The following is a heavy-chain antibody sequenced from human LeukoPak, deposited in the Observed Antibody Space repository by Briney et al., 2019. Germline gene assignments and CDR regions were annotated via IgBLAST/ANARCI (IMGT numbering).Heavy chain of an antibody. J-gene: IGHJ6*03. Sequence: SETPSLTCAVYGGSFSGYYWSWIRQPPGKGLEWIGEINHSGSTNYNPSLKSRVTISVDTSKNQFSLKLSSVTAADTAVYYCARNRRYYCMDVWGKGTTVTISS. CDR1: GGSFSGYY. CDR2: INHSGST. D-gene: IGHD1-14*01. V-gene: IGHV4-34*01. CDR3: ARNRRYYCMDV.